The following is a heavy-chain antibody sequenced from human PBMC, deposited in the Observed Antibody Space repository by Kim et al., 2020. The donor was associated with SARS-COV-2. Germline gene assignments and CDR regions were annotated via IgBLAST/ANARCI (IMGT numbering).Heavy chain of an antibody. CDR3: AKDSGLGGSYYAY. CDR1: GFTFSSYA. J-gene: IGHJ4*02. V-gene: IGHV3-23*01. CDR2: ISGSGGST. Sequence: GGSLRLYCAASGFTFSSYAMSWVRQAPGKGLEWVSAISGSGGSTYYADSVKGRFTISRDNSKNTLYLQMNSLRAEDTAVYYCAKDSGLGGSYYAYWGQGTLVTVSS. D-gene: IGHD1-26*01.